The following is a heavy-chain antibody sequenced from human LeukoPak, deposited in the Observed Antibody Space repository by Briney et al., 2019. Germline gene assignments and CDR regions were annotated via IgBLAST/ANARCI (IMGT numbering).Heavy chain of an antibody. CDR2: IYSGGST. D-gene: IGHD3-3*02. J-gene: IGHJ2*01. V-gene: IGHV3-53*01. CDR1: GFTVSSNY. Sequence: GGSLRLSCAASGFTVSSNYMSWVRQAPGKGLEWVSVIYSGGSTYYADSVKGRFTISRDNSKNTLYLQMNSLRAEDTAVYYCARDSTGYWYFDLWGRGTLVSVSS. CDR3: ARDSTGYWYFDL.